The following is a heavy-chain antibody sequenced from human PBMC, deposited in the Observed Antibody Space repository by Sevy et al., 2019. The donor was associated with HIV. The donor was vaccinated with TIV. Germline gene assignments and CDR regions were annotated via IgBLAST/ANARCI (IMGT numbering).Heavy chain of an antibody. Sequence: ASVKVSCKASGGTFSSYAISWVRQAPGQGLEWMGGIIPIFGTANYAQKFQGRVTITADESTRTAYMELSSLRSEDTAVYYCAGVFNGGSSGYYPSVAFDIWGQGTMVTVSS. CDR3: AGVFNGGSSGYYPSVAFDI. J-gene: IGHJ3*02. CDR2: IIPIFGTA. CDR1: GGTFSSYA. D-gene: IGHD3-22*01. V-gene: IGHV1-69*13.